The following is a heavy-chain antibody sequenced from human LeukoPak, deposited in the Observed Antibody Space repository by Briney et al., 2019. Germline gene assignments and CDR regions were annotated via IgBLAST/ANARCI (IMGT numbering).Heavy chain of an antibody. CDR2: INYSGST. J-gene: IGHJ4*02. D-gene: IGHD3-3*01. V-gene: IGHV4-59*08. CDR3: AGNYDFWSGYYKLDY. Sequence: ASETLSLTCTVSGGSISSYYWSWIRQPPGKGLEWIGYINYSGSTNYNPSLKSRVTISVDTSKNQSSLKLSSVTAADTAVYYCAGNYDFWSGYYKLDYWGQGTLVTVSS. CDR1: GGSISSYY.